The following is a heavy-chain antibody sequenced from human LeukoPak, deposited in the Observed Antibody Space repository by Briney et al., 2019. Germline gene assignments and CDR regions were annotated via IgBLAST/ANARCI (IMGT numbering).Heavy chain of an antibody. D-gene: IGHD5-18*01. CDR3: TRRVDIAMVEGIDFDY. CDR2: IRSKANSYAT. V-gene: IGHV3-73*01. CDR1: GFTFSGSS. Sequence: GGSLRLSCAASGFTFSGSSMHWVRQASGKGLEWVGRIRSKANSYATAYAASVKGRFTISRDDSKNTAYLQMNSLKTEDTAVYYCTRRVDIAMVEGIDFDYWGQGTLVTVSS. J-gene: IGHJ4*02.